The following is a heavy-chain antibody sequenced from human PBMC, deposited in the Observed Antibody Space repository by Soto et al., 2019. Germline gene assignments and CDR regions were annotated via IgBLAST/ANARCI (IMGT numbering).Heavy chain of an antibody. CDR3: ARGGSTYGGNSPDDY. D-gene: IGHD2-21*02. V-gene: IGHV4-61*01. CDR2: IYYSGST. CDR1: GGSVSSGSYY. Sequence: QVQLQESGPGLVKPSETLSLTCTVSGGSVSSGSYYWSWIRQPPGKGLEGIGYIYYSGSTNYNPSLKSRVTISVDTSKNQFSLKLSSVTAADTAVYYCARGGSTYGGNSPDDYWGQGTLVTVSS. J-gene: IGHJ4*02.